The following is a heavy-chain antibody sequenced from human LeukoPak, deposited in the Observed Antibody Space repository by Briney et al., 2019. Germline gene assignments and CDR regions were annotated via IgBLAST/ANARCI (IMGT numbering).Heavy chain of an antibody. CDR3: ATGKLWFGEWKLDY. J-gene: IGHJ4*02. D-gene: IGHD3-10*01. CDR1: GGSISSGSYS. Sequence: SSQTLSLACAVSGGSISSGSYSWTWIRQPPGKGLEWIGYFFYTGSTYYNPSLKSRVTISLGTSKNHFSLKLSSVTAADTAVYYCATGKLWFGEWKLDYWGQGTLVTVSS. V-gene: IGHV4-30-4*07. CDR2: FFYTGST.